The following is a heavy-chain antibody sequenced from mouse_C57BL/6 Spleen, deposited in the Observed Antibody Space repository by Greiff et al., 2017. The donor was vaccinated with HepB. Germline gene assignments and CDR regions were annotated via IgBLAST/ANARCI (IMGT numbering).Heavy chain of an antibody. CDR3: ARGYYGSSYEAWFAY. J-gene: IGHJ3*01. D-gene: IGHD1-1*01. V-gene: IGHV1-42*01. CDR1: GYSFTGYY. CDR2: INPSTGGT. Sequence: VQLKQSGPELVKPGASVKISCKASGYSFTGYYMNWVKQSPEKSLEWIGEINPSTGGTTYNQKFKAKATLTVDKSSSTAYMQLKSLTSEDSAVYYCARGYYGSSYEAWFAYWGQGTLVTVSA.